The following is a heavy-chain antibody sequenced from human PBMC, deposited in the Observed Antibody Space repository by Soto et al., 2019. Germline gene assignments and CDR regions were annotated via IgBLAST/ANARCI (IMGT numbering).Heavy chain of an antibody. Sequence: HPGGSLRLSCAASGFTFSSYGMHWVRQAPGKGLEWVAVIWYDGSNKYYADSVKGRFTISRDNSKNTLYLQMNSLRAEDTAVYYCARDWNKDYYGSGSYYLPIPYGMDVWGQGTTVAVSS. J-gene: IGHJ6*02. D-gene: IGHD3-10*01. CDR2: IWYDGSNK. V-gene: IGHV3-33*01. CDR1: GFTFSSYG. CDR3: ARDWNKDYYGSGSYYLPIPYGMDV.